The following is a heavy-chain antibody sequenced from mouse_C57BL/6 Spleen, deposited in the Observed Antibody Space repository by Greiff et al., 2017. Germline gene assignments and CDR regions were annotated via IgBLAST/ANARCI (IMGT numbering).Heavy chain of an antibody. CDR1: GYTFTSYG. V-gene: IGHV1-81*01. CDR2: IYPRSGNT. CDR3: ASAYYSNYDAMDY. Sequence: VKLMESGAELARPGASVKLSCKASGYTFTSYGISWVKQRTGQGLEWIGEIYPRSGNTYYNEKFKGKATLTADKSSSTAYMELRSLTSEDSAVYFCASAYYSNYDAMDYWGQGTSVTVSS. J-gene: IGHJ4*01. D-gene: IGHD2-5*01.